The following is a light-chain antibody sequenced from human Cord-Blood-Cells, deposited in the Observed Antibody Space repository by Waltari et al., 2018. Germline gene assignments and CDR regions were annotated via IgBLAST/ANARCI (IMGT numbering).Light chain of an antibody. CDR1: SSDVGSYNR. J-gene: IGLJ1*01. CDR3: SSYTSSSTYV. CDR2: EVS. Sequence: QSALTQPPSVSGSPGQSVTISCTGTSSDVGSYNRVSWYQQPPGTAPKLMIYEVSNRPSGVPDRFSGSKSGNTAYLTISGLQADVEADYYCSSYTSSSTYVFGTGTKVTVL. V-gene: IGLV2-18*02.